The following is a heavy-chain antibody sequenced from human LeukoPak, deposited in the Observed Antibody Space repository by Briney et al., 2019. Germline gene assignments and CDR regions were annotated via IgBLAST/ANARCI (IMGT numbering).Heavy chain of an antibody. CDR3: ARVTIRGVDY. CDR2: INHSGST. CDR1: GGSFSGYY. J-gene: IGHJ4*02. V-gene: IGHV4-34*01. D-gene: IGHD3-10*01. Sequence: PSETLSLTCAVYGGSFSGYYWSWIRQPPGKGLEWIGEINHSGSTNYNPSLKSRVTISVDTSKNQFSLKLSSVTAADTAVYYCARVTIRGVDYWGQGTLVTVSS.